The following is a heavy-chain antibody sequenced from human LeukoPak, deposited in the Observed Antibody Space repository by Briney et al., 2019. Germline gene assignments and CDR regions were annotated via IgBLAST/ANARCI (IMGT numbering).Heavy chain of an antibody. CDR2: INWNGGST. Sequence: AGGSLRLSCAASGFTFDDYGMSWVRQAPGKGLEWVSGINWNGGSTGYADSVKGRFTISRDNAKNSLYLQMNSLRAEDTALYYCARDISGSYSRGHAFDIWGRGTMVTVSS. CDR3: ARDISGSYSRGHAFDI. V-gene: IGHV3-20*04. D-gene: IGHD1-26*01. CDR1: GFTFDDYG. J-gene: IGHJ3*02.